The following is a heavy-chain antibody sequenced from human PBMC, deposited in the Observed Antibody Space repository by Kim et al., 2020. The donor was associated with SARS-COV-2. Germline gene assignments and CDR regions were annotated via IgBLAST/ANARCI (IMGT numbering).Heavy chain of an antibody. CDR1: GFTFSTSG. CDR2: IPGDGSWT. CDR3: IKPSSDFYFEH. D-gene: IGHD3-3*01. J-gene: IGHJ4*02. Sequence: GGSLRLSCAASGFTFSTSGMHWVRQAPGKGLEWVSVIPGDGSWTSYTDSVKGRFTISRDNSKNTVYLQMNSLRVEDTAIYHCIKPSSDFYFEHWGQGTLVTVSS. V-gene: IGHV3-23*01.